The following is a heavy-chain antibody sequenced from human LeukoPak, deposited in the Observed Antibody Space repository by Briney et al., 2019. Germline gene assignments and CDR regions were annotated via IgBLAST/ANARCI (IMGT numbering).Heavy chain of an antibody. J-gene: IGHJ4*02. D-gene: IGHD6-19*01. CDR1: GYTFTSYG. CDR2: ISAYNGNT. Sequence: GASVKVSCKASGYTFTSYGISWVRQAPGQGLEWMGWISAYNGNTNYAQKLQGRVTMTTDTSTSTAYMELRSLRSDDMAVYYCARVSLDSIPVAGTHIDYWGQGTLVTVSS. V-gene: IGHV1-18*03. CDR3: ARVSLDSIPVAGTHIDY.